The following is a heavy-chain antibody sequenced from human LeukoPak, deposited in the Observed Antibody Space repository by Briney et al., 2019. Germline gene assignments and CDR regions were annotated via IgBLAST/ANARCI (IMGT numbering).Heavy chain of an antibody. CDR3: ARDVPPLLQYFDPPGWYFDY. CDR1: GYTFTGYY. J-gene: IGHJ4*02. CDR2: INPNSGGT. D-gene: IGHD3-9*01. Sequence: GASVKVSCKASGYTFTGYYMHWVRQAPGQGLEWMGWINPNSGGTNYAQKFQGRVTMTRDTSISTAYMELSRLRSDDTVVYYCARDVPPLLQYFDPPGWYFDYWGQGTLVTVSS. V-gene: IGHV1-2*02.